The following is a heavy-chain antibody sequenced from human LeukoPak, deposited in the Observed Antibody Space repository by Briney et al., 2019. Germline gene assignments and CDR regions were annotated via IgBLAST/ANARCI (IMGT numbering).Heavy chain of an antibody. Sequence: GGSLRLSCAASGFTFSSYSMNWVRQAPGKGLEWVSYISSSSSTIYYADSVKGRFTISRDNAKNSLYLQMNSLRAEDTAVYYCARDGLSVTTSYYYYMDVWGKGTTVTVSS. CDR2: ISSSSSTI. V-gene: IGHV3-48*01. D-gene: IGHD4-11*01. CDR1: GFTFSSYS. CDR3: ARDGLSVTTSYYYYMDV. J-gene: IGHJ6*03.